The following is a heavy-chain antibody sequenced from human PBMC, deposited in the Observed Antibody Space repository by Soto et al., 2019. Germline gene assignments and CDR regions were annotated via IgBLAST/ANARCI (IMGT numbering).Heavy chain of an antibody. Sequence: SETLSLTFAVSGYSISSGYYWGWIREPPGKGLEWIGSNYHSGSTYYNPSLKSRVTISVDTSNNQFSLKLSSSLAAATAVYYCPGCTPMVRGVMGWFNPWGQ. J-gene: IGHJ5*02. CDR3: PGCTPMVRGVMGWFNP. D-gene: IGHD3-10*01. CDR2: NYHSGST. V-gene: IGHV4-38-2*01. CDR1: GYSISSGYY.